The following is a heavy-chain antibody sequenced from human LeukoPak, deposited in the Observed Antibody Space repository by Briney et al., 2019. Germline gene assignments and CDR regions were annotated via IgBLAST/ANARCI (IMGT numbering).Heavy chain of an antibody. V-gene: IGHV5-51*01. D-gene: IGHD4-17*01. J-gene: IGHJ3*02. CDR3: ARGEYDYEIGAFDI. Sequence: GASLKISCKGSGYNFTSYWIGWVRQLPGKGLEWMGIIYPGDSDTRYSPSFQGQVTISADKSISTAYLQWSSLKASDTAMYYCARGEYDYEIGAFDIWGQGTMVTVSS. CDR1: GYNFTSYW. CDR2: IYPGDSDT.